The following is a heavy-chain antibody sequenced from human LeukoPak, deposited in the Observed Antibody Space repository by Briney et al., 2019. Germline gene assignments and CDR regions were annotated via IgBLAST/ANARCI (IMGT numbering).Heavy chain of an antibody. CDR3: ARVNPSNSGFYAY. J-gene: IGHJ1*01. V-gene: IGHV3-11*04. D-gene: IGHD1-26*01. CDR1: GFTFSDYL. Sequence: GGSLRLSCAASGFTFSDYLMSWIRQAPEKGLEWVSYIGPSGDKINYADSVKGRFTISRGNAKNSVYLQMNSLRAEDTAVYYCARVNPSNSGFYAYWGQGTLVTVSS. CDR2: IGPSGDKI.